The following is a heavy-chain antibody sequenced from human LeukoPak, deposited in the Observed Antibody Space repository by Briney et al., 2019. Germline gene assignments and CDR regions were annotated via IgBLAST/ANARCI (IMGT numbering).Heavy chain of an antibody. D-gene: IGHD1-26*01. V-gene: IGHV3-53*01. CDR1: GFTVSTNY. CDR2: IYSGGST. CDR3: ARDLRDPRGSYGSDY. Sequence: GGSLRLSCAASGFTVSTNYMSWVRQAPGKGLEWVSVIYSGGSTHYADSVKGRFTISRDNSKNTLYLQMNNLRAEDTAVYFCARDLRDPRGSYGSDYWGQGTLVTVSS. J-gene: IGHJ4*02.